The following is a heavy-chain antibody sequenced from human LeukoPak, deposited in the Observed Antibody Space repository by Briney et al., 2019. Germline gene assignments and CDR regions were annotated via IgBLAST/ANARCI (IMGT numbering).Heavy chain of an antibody. CDR3: ARGGRGGGGYLYFFDN. Sequence: GGSLRLSCAASGFTFSSYSMNWVRQAPGKGLEWVSNIRSSSTTMYYADSVKGRFTISRDIAKNSLYLAMDSLRAGDTAVYYCARGGRGGGGYLYFFDNWGQGILVTVSS. D-gene: IGHD3-22*01. CDR1: GFTFSSYS. CDR2: IRSSSTTM. J-gene: IGHJ4*02. V-gene: IGHV3-48*01.